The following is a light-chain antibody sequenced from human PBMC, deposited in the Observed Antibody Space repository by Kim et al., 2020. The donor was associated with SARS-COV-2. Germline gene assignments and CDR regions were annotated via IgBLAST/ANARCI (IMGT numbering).Light chain of an antibody. Sequence: VTTLCSGSSSNIGSNPVNWYQQPPGTAPKLLIYSNNQRPSGVPDRFSGSKSGTSASLAISGLQSEDEADYYCAAWDDSLNGRWVFGGGTQLTVL. CDR3: AAWDDSLNGRWV. CDR2: SNN. J-gene: IGLJ3*02. V-gene: IGLV1-44*01. CDR1: SSNIGSNP.